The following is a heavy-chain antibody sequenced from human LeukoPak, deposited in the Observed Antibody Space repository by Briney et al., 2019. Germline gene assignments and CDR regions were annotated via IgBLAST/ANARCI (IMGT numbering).Heavy chain of an antibody. D-gene: IGHD3-10*01. Sequence: ASVKVSCKASGYTFTSYDINWVRQATGQGLEWMGWMNPNSGNTGYAQKFQGRVTITRNTSISTAHMELSSLRSEDTAVYYCARAENFMVRGVIRYWGQGTLVTVSS. CDR2: MNPNSGNT. J-gene: IGHJ4*02. CDR3: ARAENFMVRGVIRY. CDR1: GYTFTSYD. V-gene: IGHV1-8*03.